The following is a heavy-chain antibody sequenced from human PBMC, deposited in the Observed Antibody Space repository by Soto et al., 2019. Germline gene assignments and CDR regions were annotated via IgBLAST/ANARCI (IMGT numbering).Heavy chain of an antibody. CDR3: VEDLYRQKLIARRYYYGMDV. Sequence: GGSLRLSCSASGFTFSSYAMHWVRQAPGKGLEYVSAISSNGGSTYYADSMKGRFTISRDNSKNTLYLQMSSLRAEDTAVYYCVEDLYRQKLIARRYYYGMDVWGQGTTVTVSS. CDR1: GFTFSSYA. J-gene: IGHJ6*02. D-gene: IGHD2-2*02. V-gene: IGHV3-64D*08. CDR2: ISSNGGST.